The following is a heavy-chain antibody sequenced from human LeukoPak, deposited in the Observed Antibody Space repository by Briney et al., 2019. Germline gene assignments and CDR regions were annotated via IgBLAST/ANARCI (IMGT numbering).Heavy chain of an antibody. CDR1: GFTFDDYT. CDR3: AKDIRDRFTVRSYFDY. J-gene: IGHJ4*02. D-gene: IGHD3-10*01. CDR2: ISWDGNYT. Sequence: GGSLRLSCAASGFTFDDYTIHWVRQPPGKGLEWVSLISWDGNYTYYADSVKGRFTISRDNSKNSLYLQMDSLTTEDTALYYCAKDIRDRFTVRSYFDYWGQGTLVTVSS. V-gene: IGHV3-43*01.